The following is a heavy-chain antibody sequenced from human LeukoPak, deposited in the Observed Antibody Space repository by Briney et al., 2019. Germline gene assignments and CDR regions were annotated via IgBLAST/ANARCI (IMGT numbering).Heavy chain of an antibody. CDR2: IKSKTDGGTT. CDR1: GITFSSSA. D-gene: IGHD3-9*01. V-gene: IGHV3-15*01. Sequence: PGGSLRLSCAASGITFSSSAMSWVRQAPGKGLEWVGRIKSKTDGGTTDYAAPVKGRFTISRDDSKNTLYLQMNSLKTEDAAVYYCTSIAHYDILTGYYWGYYYYYYMDVWGKGTTVTISS. CDR3: TSIAHYDILTGYYWGYYYYYYMDV. J-gene: IGHJ6*03.